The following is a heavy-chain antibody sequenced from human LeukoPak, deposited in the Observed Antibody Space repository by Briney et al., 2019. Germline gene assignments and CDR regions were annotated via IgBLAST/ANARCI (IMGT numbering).Heavy chain of an antibody. CDR3: TRDRSRAEDD. CDR2: INQGGSDK. Sequence: PGGPLRCSCASSRFTFKQHWRSWLRQAPGKVLEWVANINQGGSDKYYVDSVKGRFTISRDNANNLLYLQMNSLRGEDTAVYYCTRDRSRAEDDWGQGTLVTVSS. J-gene: IGHJ4*02. V-gene: IGHV3-7*01. CDR1: RFTFKQHW. D-gene: IGHD1-14*01.